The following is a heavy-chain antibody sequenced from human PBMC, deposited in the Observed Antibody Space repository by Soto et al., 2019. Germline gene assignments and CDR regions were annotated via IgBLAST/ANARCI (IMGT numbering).Heavy chain of an antibody. CDR2: MSFDGSDI. D-gene: IGHD2-2*01. Sequence: GGSLRLSCAASGFDFSNYVLHWVRQAPGKGLEWVAVMSFDGSDIYYADSVKGRFTISRDNSKNTLYLQMNSLRAEDTAVYHCAKDLGFCSSSTCQPPYGMDVWGQGTTVTVSS. V-gene: IGHV3-30*18. CDR3: AKDLGFCSSSTCQPPYGMDV. CDR1: GFDFSNYV. J-gene: IGHJ6*02.